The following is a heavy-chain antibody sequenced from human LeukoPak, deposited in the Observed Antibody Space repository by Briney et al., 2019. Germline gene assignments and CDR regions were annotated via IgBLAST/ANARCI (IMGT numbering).Heavy chain of an antibody. CDR1: GGSISSGSYY. CDR2: IYTSGST. J-gene: IGHJ5*02. Sequence: SQTLSLTCTVSGGSISSGSYYWSWIRQPAGTGLEWIGRIYTSGSTNYNPSLKSRVTISVDTSKNQFSLKLSSVTAADTAVYYCARDQCSSTSCYWGGNWFDPWGQGTLVTVSS. V-gene: IGHV4-61*02. D-gene: IGHD2-2*01. CDR3: ARDQCSSTSCYWGGNWFDP.